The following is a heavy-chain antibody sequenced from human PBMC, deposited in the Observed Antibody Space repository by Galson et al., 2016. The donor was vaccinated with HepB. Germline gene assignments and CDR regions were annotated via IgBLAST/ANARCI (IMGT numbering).Heavy chain of an antibody. D-gene: IGHD3-16*01. V-gene: IGHV1-46*01. CDR3: ARGGWGEPTDY. CDR2: ITPTGGST. CDR1: GYTFTSYY. Sequence: SVKVSCKASGYTFTSYYIHWVRQAPGQGLEWMGMITPTGGSTIYAQKFQGRVTVTRDTSTSTVYMALSSLRSEDTAVYYCARGGWGEPTDYWGQGTLVTDSS. J-gene: IGHJ4*02.